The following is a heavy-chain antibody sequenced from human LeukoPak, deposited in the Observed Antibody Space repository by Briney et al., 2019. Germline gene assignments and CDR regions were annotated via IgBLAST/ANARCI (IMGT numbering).Heavy chain of an antibody. J-gene: IGHJ3*02. D-gene: IGHD6-13*01. V-gene: IGHV1-18*01. CDR2: ISAYNGNT. Sequence: ASVKVSCKASGYTFTSYGISWVRQAPGQGLEWVGWISAYNGNTNYAQKLQGRVTMTTDTSTSTAYMELRSLRSDDTAVYYCARDWGSSSWYPDAFDIWGQGTMVTVSS. CDR3: ARDWGSSSWYPDAFDI. CDR1: GYTFTSYG.